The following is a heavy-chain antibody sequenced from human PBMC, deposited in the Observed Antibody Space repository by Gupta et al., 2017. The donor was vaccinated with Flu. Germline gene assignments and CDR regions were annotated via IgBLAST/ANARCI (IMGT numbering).Heavy chain of an antibody. J-gene: IGHJ3*02. CDR2: IIGGGSNT. CDR3: SKGANWAFEI. Sequence: EVQFLESVGGLAQPGGSLRLSCAPSGFTFSNYAMRWVRQAPGRGLEWVSTIIGGGSNTYYADSVKGRFTISGDSSKKTMYLQMNSLRAEDTAVYYCSKGANWAFEIWGQGTMVTVSS. V-gene: IGHV3-23*01. D-gene: IGHD1-1*01. CDR1: GFTFSNYA.